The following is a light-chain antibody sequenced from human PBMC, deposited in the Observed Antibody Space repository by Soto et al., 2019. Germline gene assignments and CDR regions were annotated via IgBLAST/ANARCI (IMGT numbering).Light chain of an antibody. CDR1: SSDVGGYNY. CDR2: EVT. Sequence: QSALTQPPSASGSPGQSVTISCTGTSSDVGGYNYVSWYQQYPGRAPKLMIYEVTKRPSGVPDRFSGSKSGNPASLTVSGLQAEYEADYYCSSYAASNHCYFVFGGGTKLTVL. V-gene: IGLV2-8*01. CDR3: SSYAASNHCYFV. J-gene: IGLJ3*02.